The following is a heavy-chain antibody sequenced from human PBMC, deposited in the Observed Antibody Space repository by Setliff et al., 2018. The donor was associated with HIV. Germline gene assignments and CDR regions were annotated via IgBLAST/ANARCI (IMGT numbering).Heavy chain of an antibody. J-gene: IGHJ4*02. V-gene: IGHV3-23*01. CDR2: ILSTGERT. D-gene: IGHD3-22*01. CDR3: AKELAASGLGYFDS. CDR1: GFTFSNYA. Sequence: SLRLSCAASGFTFSNYAMSWVRQAPGEGLEWVSAILSTGERTFYADSVKGRFTISRDNSKNTVYLQMNSLRAEDMAEYYCAKELAASGLGYFDSWGRGILVTVSS.